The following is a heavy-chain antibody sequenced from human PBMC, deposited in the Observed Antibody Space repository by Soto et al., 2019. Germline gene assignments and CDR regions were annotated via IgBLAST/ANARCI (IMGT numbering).Heavy chain of an antibody. Sequence: QLQLQESGPGLVKPSETLSLTCNVSGDSIRSINNYWGWIRQPPGKGLEWLGNIYYDRSTFYNPSLKSRVAMSIDTSKNQFSLNLTSVTATDTAVYYCATVVIPGTRHTAVDSRGQGVSVTVSS. CDR3: ATVVIPGTRHTAVDS. J-gene: IGHJ5*01. D-gene: IGHD2-15*01. CDR1: GDSIRSINNY. CDR2: IYYDRST. V-gene: IGHV4-39*01.